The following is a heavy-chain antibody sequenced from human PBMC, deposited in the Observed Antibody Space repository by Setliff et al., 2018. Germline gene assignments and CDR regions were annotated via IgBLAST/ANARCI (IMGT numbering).Heavy chain of an antibody. CDR2: INGNSGVT. CDR3: ARAPPNRYSGSYENFYMDV. CDR1: ADTFTGYY. D-gene: IGHD1-26*01. Sequence: ASVKVSCKASADTFTGYYVHWVRQAPGQGLEWMGWINGNSGVTKYAQKFQGRVTMTSDTSISIVYMDLTRLTSDDTAVYYCARAPPNRYSGSYENFYMDVWGKGTTVTVSS. V-gene: IGHV1-2*02. J-gene: IGHJ6*03.